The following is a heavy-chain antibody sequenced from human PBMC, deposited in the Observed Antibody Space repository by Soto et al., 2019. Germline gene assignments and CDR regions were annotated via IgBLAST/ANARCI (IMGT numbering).Heavy chain of an antibody. V-gene: IGHV3-53*01. CDR2: IYSGGST. CDR3: ARRGLQSYYYYYMDV. J-gene: IGHJ6*03. D-gene: IGHD4-4*01. CDR1: GFTVSSNY. Sequence: GSLRLSCAASGFTVSSNYMSWVRRAPGKGLEWVSVIYSGGSTYYADSVKGRFTISRDNSKNTLYLQMNSLRAEDTAVYYCARRGLQSYYYYYMDVWGKGTTVTVSS.